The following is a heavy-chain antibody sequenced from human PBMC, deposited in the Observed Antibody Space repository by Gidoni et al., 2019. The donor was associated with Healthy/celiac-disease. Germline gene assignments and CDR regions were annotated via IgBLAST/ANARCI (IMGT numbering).Heavy chain of an antibody. J-gene: IGHJ6*02. CDR3: ARIWYFDWLFNRGGMDV. V-gene: IGHV4-34*01. CDR2: INHSGST. Sequence: QVQLQQWGAGLLKPSETLSLTCAVYGGSFSGYYWSWSRQPPGKGLEWIGEINHSGSTNYNPSLKSRVTISVDTSKNQFSLKLSSVTAADTAVYYCARIWYFDWLFNRGGMDVWGQGTTVTVSS. CDR1: GGSFSGYY. D-gene: IGHD3-9*01.